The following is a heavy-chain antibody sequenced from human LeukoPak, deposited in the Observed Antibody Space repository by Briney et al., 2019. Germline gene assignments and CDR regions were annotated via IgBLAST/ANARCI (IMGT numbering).Heavy chain of an antibody. CDR1: GFTVSTNY. V-gene: IGHV3-53*03. J-gene: IGHJ4*02. CDR3: ARGSGGHGGGPAFDY. D-gene: IGHD2-15*01. CDR2: IYSGDST. Sequence: PGGSLRPSCAASGFTVSTNYMSWVRQPPGKGLGWVSVIYSGDSTYYADSVKGRFTISRDNSKNTLYLQMNSLRAEDTAVYYCARGSGGHGGGPAFDYWGQGTLVTVSS.